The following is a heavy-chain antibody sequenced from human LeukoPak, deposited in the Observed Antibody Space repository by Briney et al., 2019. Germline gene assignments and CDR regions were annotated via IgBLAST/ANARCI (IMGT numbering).Heavy chain of an antibody. CDR3: ARQGYSSSWYIYFDY. V-gene: IGHV4-34*01. Sequence: SETLSLTCAVYGGSFSGYYWSWILQPPGKGLEWIGEINHSGSTNYNPSLKSRVTISVDTSKNQFSLKLSSVTAADTAVYYCARQGYSSSWYIYFDYWGQGTLVTVSS. J-gene: IGHJ4*02. CDR1: GGSFSGYY. D-gene: IGHD6-13*01. CDR2: INHSGST.